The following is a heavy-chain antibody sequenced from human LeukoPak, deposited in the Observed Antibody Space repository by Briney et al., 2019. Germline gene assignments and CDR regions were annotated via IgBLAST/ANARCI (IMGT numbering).Heavy chain of an antibody. CDR3: ARLKGSSWYRVYYYYYYMDV. V-gene: IGHV4-39*01. CDR1: GGSISSSSYY. J-gene: IGHJ6*03. CDR2: IYYSGST. Sequence: SETLSLTCTVSGGSISSSSYYWGWIRQPPGKGLEWIGSIYYSGSTYYNPSLKSRVTISVDTSKNQFSLKLSSVTAADTAVYYCARLKGSSWYRVYYYYYYMDVWGKGTTVTISS. D-gene: IGHD6-13*01.